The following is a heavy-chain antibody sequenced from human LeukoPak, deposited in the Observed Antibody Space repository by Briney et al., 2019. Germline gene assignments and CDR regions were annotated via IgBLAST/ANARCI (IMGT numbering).Heavy chain of an antibody. CDR3: AKDGSTSPFYYYYYYMDV. D-gene: IGHD6-6*01. CDR1: GFTSSTYG. Sequence: PGGSLRLSCAASGFTSSTYGIHWVRQAPGKGLEWVTFIRYDGSNKYYADSVMGRFTISRDNSKNTVYLQMNSLRTDDTAVYYCAKDGSTSPFYYYYYYMDVWGTGTTVTVSS. J-gene: IGHJ6*03. CDR2: IRYDGSNK. V-gene: IGHV3-30*02.